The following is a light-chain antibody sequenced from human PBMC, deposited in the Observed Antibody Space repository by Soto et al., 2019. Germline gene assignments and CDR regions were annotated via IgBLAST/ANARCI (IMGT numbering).Light chain of an antibody. J-gene: IGKJ2*01. V-gene: IGKV4-1*01. Sequence: DIVMTQSPDSLAVSLGERATINCKSSQSVLYSSNNKNYLAWYQQKPGQPPKLLIYWASTRESGVPDRFSGSGSGTDFTLTITSLQAEDPAVYYCQQYYSTPRYTFVQVTKLEIK. CDR2: WAS. CDR1: QSVLYSSNNKNY. CDR3: QQYYSTPRYT.